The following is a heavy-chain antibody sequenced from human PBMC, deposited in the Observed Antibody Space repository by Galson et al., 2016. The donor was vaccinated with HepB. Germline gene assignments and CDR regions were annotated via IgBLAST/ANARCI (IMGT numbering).Heavy chain of an antibody. J-gene: IGHJ5*01. Sequence: SLRLSCAATGFAFSYAYMTWVRQAPGKGLEWVGRIKSKSDGETSDYGAPVQGRFTISRDDSKSTFYLQMNSLKTEDTAIYYCTTLWRGRDDVNFDFWGQGTLVTVSS. CDR2: IKSKSDGETS. D-gene: IGHD5-24*01. CDR3: TTLWRGRDDVNFDF. V-gene: IGHV3-15*01. CDR1: GFAFSYAY.